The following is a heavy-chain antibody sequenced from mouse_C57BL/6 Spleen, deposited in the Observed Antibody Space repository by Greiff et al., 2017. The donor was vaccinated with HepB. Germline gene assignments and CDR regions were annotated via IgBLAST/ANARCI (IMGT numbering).Heavy chain of an antibody. V-gene: IGHV5-4*01. J-gene: IGHJ2*01. CDR1: GFTFSSYA. CDR2: ISDGGSYT. D-gene: IGHD1-1*01. CDR3: ARDGTTVVADYFDY. Sequence: EVNLVESGGGLVKPGGSLKLSCAASGFTFSSYAMSWVRQTPEKRLEWVATISDGGSYTYYPDNVKGRFTISRDNAKTNLYLQMSHLKSEDTAMYYCARDGTTVVADYFDYWGQGTTLTVSS.